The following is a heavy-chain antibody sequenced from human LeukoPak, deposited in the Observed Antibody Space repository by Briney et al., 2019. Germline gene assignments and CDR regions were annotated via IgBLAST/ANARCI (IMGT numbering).Heavy chain of an antibody. CDR1: GFLFSRYW. V-gene: IGHV3-7*01. CDR2: IKEDGSEK. CDR3: ARDSFETDIDY. Sequence: GGSLRLSCAASGFLFSRYWMSWVRQASGKGLEWVANIKEDGSEKYYVESMKGRFTISRDNVKNSLYLQINSLRAEDTAVYYCARDSFETDIDYWGQGTLVTVSS. D-gene: IGHD1-14*01. J-gene: IGHJ4*02.